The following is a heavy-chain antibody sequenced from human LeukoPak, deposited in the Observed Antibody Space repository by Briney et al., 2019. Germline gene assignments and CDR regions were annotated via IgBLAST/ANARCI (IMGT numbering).Heavy chain of an antibody. J-gene: IGHJ4*02. Sequence: GRSLRLSCAASGFTFDDYAMSWVRQAPGKGLEWVSAISGSGGSTYYADSVKGRFTISRDNSKNTLYLQMNSLRAEDTAVYYCAKEPAYYVDYWGQGTLVTVSS. V-gene: IGHV3-23*01. CDR1: GFTFDDYA. D-gene: IGHD3-10*01. CDR2: ISGSGGST. CDR3: AKEPAYYVDY.